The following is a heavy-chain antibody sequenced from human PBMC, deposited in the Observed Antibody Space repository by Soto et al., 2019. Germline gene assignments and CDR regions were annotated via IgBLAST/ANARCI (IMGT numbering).Heavy chain of an antibody. D-gene: IGHD6-19*01. J-gene: IGHJ3*02. V-gene: IGHV5-51*01. CDR3: ARRGAVAGTNAFDI. Sequence: GESLKVSCKGSGYSFASYWIGWVRQMPGKGLEWMGIIYPGDSATRYRPSVQGQVTISADKSTSTAYLQWSSLKASDTAMYYCARRGAVAGTNAFDILGQGTMVTV. CDR1: GYSFASYW. CDR2: IYPGDSAT.